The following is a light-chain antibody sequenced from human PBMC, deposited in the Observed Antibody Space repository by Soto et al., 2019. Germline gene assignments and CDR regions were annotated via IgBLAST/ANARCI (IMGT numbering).Light chain of an antibody. CDR3: AAWDDSLSRVL. V-gene: IGLV1-44*01. CDR1: SSNIGSNT. Sequence: QAVVTQPPSASGTPGQRVTISCSGTSSNIGSNTVNWYQQLPGTAPKLLIYSNNQRPSGVPGRFSGSKSGTSASLAISGLQSEDEADYYCAAWDDSLSRVLFGGGTKLTVL. J-gene: IGLJ2*01. CDR2: SNN.